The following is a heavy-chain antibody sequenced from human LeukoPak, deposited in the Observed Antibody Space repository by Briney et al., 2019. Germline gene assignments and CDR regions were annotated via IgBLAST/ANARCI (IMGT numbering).Heavy chain of an antibody. J-gene: IGHJ4*02. CDR1: GYTFTSYD. Sequence: ASVKVSCKASGYTFTSYDINWVRQATGQGLEWMGWINPNSGNTGYAQKFQGRVTMTRNTSISTAYMELSSLRSEDTAVYYCARSPPGNIVVVPAAIQYFDYWGQGTLVTVSS. V-gene: IGHV1-8*01. CDR2: INPNSGNT. CDR3: ARSPPGNIVVVPAAIQYFDY. D-gene: IGHD2-2*01.